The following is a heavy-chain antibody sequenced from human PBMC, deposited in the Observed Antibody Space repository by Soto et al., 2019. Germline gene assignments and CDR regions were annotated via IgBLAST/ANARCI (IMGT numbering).Heavy chain of an antibody. J-gene: IGHJ6*02. V-gene: IGHV1-69*13. D-gene: IGHD3-3*01. Sequence: ASVKVSCKASGGTFSSYAISWVRQAPGQGLEWMGGIIPIFGTANYAQKFQGRVTITADESTSTAYMELSSLRSEDTAVYYCARSSRGFGVVIEHYYYSMGVWGPGTTVTRSS. CDR2: IIPIFGTA. CDR3: ARSSRGFGVVIEHYYYSMGV. CDR1: GGTFSSYA.